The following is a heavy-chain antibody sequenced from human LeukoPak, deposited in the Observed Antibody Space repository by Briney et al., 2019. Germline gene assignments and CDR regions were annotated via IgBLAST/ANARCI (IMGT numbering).Heavy chain of an antibody. D-gene: IGHD2-2*01. CDR3: ARDRVTCSSASCRMPSNY. CDR1: GFTFSNYA. J-gene: IGHJ4*02. CDR2: ISGSGDST. V-gene: IGHV3-23*01. Sequence: GGSLRLSCGASGFTFSNYAMSWVRQAPGKGLEWVSGISGSGDSTYYADSVKGRSTISRDNSKNTLYLQMNSLRAEDTAVYFCARDRVTCSSASCRMPSNYWGQGALVTVSS.